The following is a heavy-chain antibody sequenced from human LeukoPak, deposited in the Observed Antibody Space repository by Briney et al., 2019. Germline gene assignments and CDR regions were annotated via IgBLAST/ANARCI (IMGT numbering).Heavy chain of an antibody. D-gene: IGHD3-9*01. V-gene: IGHV4-59*08. Sequence: PSENLSRNCTGTGGSISSYDWSWSRQPPGKGLEWIGYIYYSGSTNYNPSLKSRVTISVDTSKNQFSLKLSSVTAADTAVYYCARHDRYYDILTGYYRVYYFDYWGQGTLVTVSS. CDR3: ARHDRYYDILTGYYRVYYFDY. J-gene: IGHJ4*02. CDR2: IYYSGST. CDR1: GGSISSYD.